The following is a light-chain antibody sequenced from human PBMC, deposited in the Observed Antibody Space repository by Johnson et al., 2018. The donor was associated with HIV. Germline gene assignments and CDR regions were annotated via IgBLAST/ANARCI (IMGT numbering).Light chain of an antibody. CDR3: GTWDSSLSSYV. J-gene: IGLJ1*01. CDR2: DNN. CDR1: SSNIGNNY. Sequence: QSVLTQPPSVSAAPGQKVTISCSGSSSNIGNNYVSWYQQLPGTAPKLLIYDNNKRPSGIPDRFSGSKSGTSATLGITGLQTGDEADYYGGTWDSSLSSYVFGTVTKVTVL. V-gene: IGLV1-51*01.